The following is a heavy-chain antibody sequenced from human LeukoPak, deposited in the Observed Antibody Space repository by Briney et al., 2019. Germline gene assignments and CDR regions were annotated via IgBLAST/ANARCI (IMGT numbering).Heavy chain of an antibody. CDR1: GYTFSAYG. CDR2: ISAYNGDT. V-gene: IGHV1-18*01. J-gene: IGHJ6*03. CDR3: ARGGYNWNEGFRWDYSYYYMDV. Sequence: GASVKVSCKASGYTFSAYGISWVRQAPGQGPEWMGWISAYNGDTKYAQNFQDRVIMTTDTSTATAYMELRGLTSDDTAVYFCARGGYNWNEGFRWDYSYYYMDVWGQGSTVIVSS. D-gene: IGHD1-20*01.